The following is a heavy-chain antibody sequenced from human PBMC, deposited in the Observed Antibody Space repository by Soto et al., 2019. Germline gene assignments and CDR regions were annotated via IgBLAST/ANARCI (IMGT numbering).Heavy chain of an antibody. Sequence: EVQLVDSGGGLVQPGRSLRLSCAASGFTFDDYAMHWVRQTPGKGLEWVSGISWNSGSIGYADSVKGRFTISRDNAKNSLYLQMNSLRAEDTDLYYCAKGSGIYYDSSGYYFEYWGQGTLVTVAS. J-gene: IGHJ4*02. CDR3: AKGSGIYYDSSGYYFEY. V-gene: IGHV3-9*01. D-gene: IGHD3-22*01. CDR2: ISWNSGSI. CDR1: GFTFDDYA.